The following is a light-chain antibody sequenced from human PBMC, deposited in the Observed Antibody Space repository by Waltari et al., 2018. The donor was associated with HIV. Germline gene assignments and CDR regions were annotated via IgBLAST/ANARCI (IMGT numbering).Light chain of an antibody. CDR1: SYNIGSNY. Sequence: QSVLTQPPSASGTPGQWVTISCSGSSYNIGSNYVYWYQQRPGTATKLLIVRNKQRPGGVPDRFSGTKAGTAAALASGGLRSEDEADYYCAAWDASLRGVFGTGTKVTVL. J-gene: IGLJ1*01. V-gene: IGLV1-47*01. CDR2: RNK. CDR3: AAWDASLRGV.